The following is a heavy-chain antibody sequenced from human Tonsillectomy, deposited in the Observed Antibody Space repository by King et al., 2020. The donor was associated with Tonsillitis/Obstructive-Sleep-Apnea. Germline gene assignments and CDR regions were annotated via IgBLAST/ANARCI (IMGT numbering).Heavy chain of an antibody. D-gene: IGHD4-17*01. CDR2: IGTAGDT. CDR3: AREYGDFGFDP. J-gene: IGHJ5*02. Sequence: QLVESGGGLVQPGGSLRLSCAASGFTFSSYDMHWVRHATGKGLEWVSAIGTAGDTYYPGSVKGRFTISRENAKNSLYLQMNSLRAGDTAVYYCAREYGDFGFDPWGQGTLVTVSS. CDR1: GFTFSSYD. V-gene: IGHV3-13*04.